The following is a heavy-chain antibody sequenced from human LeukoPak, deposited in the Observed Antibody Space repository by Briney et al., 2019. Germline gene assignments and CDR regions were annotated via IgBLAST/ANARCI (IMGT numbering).Heavy chain of an antibody. CDR2: INPNSGGT. CDR1: GYTFTSYG. J-gene: IGHJ4*02. V-gene: IGHV1-2*02. D-gene: IGHD3-3*01. CDR3: ARGPGRYDFWSGYYMDY. Sequence: ASVKVSCKASGYTFTSYGISWVRQAPGQGLEWMGWINPNSGGTNYAQKFQGRVTMTRDTSISTAYMELSRLRSDDTAVYYCARGPGRYDFWSGYYMDYWGQGTLVTVSS.